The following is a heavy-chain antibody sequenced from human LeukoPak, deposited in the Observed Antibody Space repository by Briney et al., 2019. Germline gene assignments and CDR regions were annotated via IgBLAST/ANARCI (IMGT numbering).Heavy chain of an antibody. V-gene: IGHV1-8*02. Sequence: ASVKVSCKTSGYTFNNYGISWVRQATGQGLEWMGWMNPNSGNTGYAQKFQGRVTMTRNASISTAYMELSSLRSEDTAVYRCARVENRNYYGSGSYYHYYYYYYMDVWGKGTTVTISS. J-gene: IGHJ6*03. CDR2: MNPNSGNT. D-gene: IGHD3-10*01. CDR1: GYTFNNYG. CDR3: ARVENRNYYGSGSYYHYYYYYYMDV.